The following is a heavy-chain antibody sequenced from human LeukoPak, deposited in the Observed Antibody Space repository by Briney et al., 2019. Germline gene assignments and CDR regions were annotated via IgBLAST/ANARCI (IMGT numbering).Heavy chain of an antibody. V-gene: IGHV3-15*01. CDR3: ATEGYPFGYHAMGV. D-gene: IGHD5-12*01. CDR2: IKSETHGGTT. CDR1: GITFSIAW. J-gene: IGHJ6*02. Sequence: GGSLRLSCAASGITFSIAWMSWVRQAPGKGQECVGRIKSETHGGTTDYAAPVKGRFTLSRDDSKNTVYLQMNSLQSEDTGVYYCATEGYPFGYHAMGVWGQGTTVTVSS.